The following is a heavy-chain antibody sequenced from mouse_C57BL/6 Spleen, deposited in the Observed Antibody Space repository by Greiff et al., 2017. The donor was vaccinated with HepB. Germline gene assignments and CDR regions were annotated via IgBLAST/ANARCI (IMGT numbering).Heavy chain of an antibody. CDR2: IYPGSGST. J-gene: IGHJ1*03. V-gene: IGHV1-55*01. CDR3: AREVRMSAYFDV. CDR1: GYTFTSYW. Sequence: QVQLQQPGAELVKPGASVKMSCKASGYTFTSYWITWVKQRPGQGLEWIGDIYPGSGSTNYNENFKSKATLTVDTSSSTAYMQLSSLTSEDSAVYYCAREVRMSAYFDVWGTGTTVTVSS.